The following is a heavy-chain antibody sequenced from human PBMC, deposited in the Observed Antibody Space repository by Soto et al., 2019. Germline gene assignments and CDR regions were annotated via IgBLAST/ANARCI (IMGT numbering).Heavy chain of an antibody. Sequence: GGSLRLSCAASGFTFSDYYMSWIRQAPGKGLEWVSYISSSSSYTNYADSVKGRFTISRDNAKNSLYLQMNSLRAEDTAVYYCARIPTGDYATYYHYGMDVWGQGTTVTVSS. CDR2: ISSSSSYT. D-gene: IGHD4-17*01. CDR1: GFTFSDYY. J-gene: IGHJ6*02. V-gene: IGHV3-11*06. CDR3: ARIPTGDYATYYHYGMDV.